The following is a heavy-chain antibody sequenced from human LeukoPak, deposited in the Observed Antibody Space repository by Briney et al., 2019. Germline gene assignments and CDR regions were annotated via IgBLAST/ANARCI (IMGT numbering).Heavy chain of an antibody. Sequence: GGSLRLSCAASGFTVSSNYMSWVRQAPGKGLEWVSVIYSGGGTYYADSVKGRFTISRDNAKNSLYLQMNSLRAEDTAVYYCAELGITMIGGVWGKGTTVTISS. J-gene: IGHJ6*04. V-gene: IGHV3-66*01. D-gene: IGHD3-10*02. CDR2: IYSGGGT. CDR1: GFTVSSNY. CDR3: AELGITMIGGV.